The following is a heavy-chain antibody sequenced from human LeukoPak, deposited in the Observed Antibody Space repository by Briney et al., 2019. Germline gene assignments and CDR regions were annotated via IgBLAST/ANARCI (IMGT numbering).Heavy chain of an antibody. CDR1: GGTFSSYA. V-gene: IGHV1-18*01. CDR2: ISAYNGNT. Sequence: GASVKVSCKASGGTFSSYAISWVRQAPGQGLEWMGWISAYNGNTNYAQKLQGRVTMTTDTSTSTAYMELSSLRSEDTAVYYCARDLRSAATPYWGQGTLVTVSS. J-gene: IGHJ4*02. CDR3: ARDLRSAATPY. D-gene: IGHD2-15*01.